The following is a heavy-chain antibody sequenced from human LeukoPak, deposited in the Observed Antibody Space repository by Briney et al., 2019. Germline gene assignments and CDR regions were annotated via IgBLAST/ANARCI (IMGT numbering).Heavy chain of an antibody. CDR1: GGSISDYY. Sequence: PSETLSHTCTVSGGSISDYYWNWIRQPPGKGLEWVAYVHYSGTTKDNPSLQSRVTTAVDRSKKEVALTLDSVTAADTAVYYFAGDMGGSAKVWFDSWGQGVQVIVSS. CDR2: VHYSGTT. D-gene: IGHD3-10*01. V-gene: IGHV4-59*12. CDR3: AGDMGGSAKVWFDS. J-gene: IGHJ5*01.